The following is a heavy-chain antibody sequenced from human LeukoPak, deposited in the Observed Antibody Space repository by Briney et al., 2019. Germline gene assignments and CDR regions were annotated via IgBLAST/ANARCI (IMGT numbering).Heavy chain of an antibody. D-gene: IGHD2-21*02. CDR1: GYSISSGYY. Sequence: PSETLSLTCTVSGYSISSGYYWGWIRQPPGKGLEWIGSIYHSGSTYYNPSLKSRVTISVDTSKNQFSLKLSSVTAADTAVYYSALVYCGGDCYGFDPWGQGTLVTVSS. CDR2: IYHSGST. J-gene: IGHJ5*02. V-gene: IGHV4-38-2*02. CDR3: ALVYCGGDCYGFDP.